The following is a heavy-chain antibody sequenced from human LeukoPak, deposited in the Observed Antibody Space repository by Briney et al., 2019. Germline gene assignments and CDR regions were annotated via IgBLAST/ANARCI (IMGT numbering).Heavy chain of an antibody. D-gene: IGHD3-22*01. J-gene: IGHJ5*02. CDR2: ISYDGSNK. Sequence: GGSLRLSCAASGFTFSSYAMHWVRQAPGKGLEWVAVISYDGSNKYYADSVKGRFTISRDNSKNTLYLQMNSLRAEDTAVYYCARAHYYDSSDPFDPWGQGTLVTVSS. CDR1: GFTFSSYA. CDR3: ARAHYYDSSDPFDP. V-gene: IGHV3-30*04.